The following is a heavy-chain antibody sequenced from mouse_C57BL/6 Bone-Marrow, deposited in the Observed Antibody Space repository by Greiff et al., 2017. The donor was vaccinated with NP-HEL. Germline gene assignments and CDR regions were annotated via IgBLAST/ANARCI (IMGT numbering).Heavy chain of an antibody. CDR2: IDPENGDT. Sequence: VQLKESGAELVRPGASVKLSCTASGFNIKDDYMHWVKQRPEQGLEWIGWIDPENGDTEYASKFQGKATITADTSSNTAYLQLSSLTSEDTAVYYCTTGYDGYFLDYWGQGTTLTVSS. CDR1: GFNIKDDY. CDR3: TTGYDGYFLDY. D-gene: IGHD2-3*01. V-gene: IGHV14-4*01. J-gene: IGHJ2*01.